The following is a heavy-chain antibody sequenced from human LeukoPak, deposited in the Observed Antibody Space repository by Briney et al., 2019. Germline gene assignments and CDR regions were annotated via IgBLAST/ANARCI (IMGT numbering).Heavy chain of an antibody. D-gene: IGHD5-12*01. J-gene: IGHJ4*02. CDR3: AVGYSGYDYKMGY. V-gene: IGHV1-69*06. CDR2: IIPMFGTA. Sequence: ASVKVSCKASGYTFTSYGISWVRQAPGQGLEWMGGIIPMFGTANYAQKFQGRVTITADKSTSTAYMELSSLRSEDTAVYYCAVGYSGYDYKMGYWGQGTLVTVSS. CDR1: GYTFTSYG.